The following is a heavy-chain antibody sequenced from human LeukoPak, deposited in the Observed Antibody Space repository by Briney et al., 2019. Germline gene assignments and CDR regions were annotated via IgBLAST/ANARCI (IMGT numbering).Heavy chain of an antibody. CDR2: IKQDASET. D-gene: IGHD3-22*01. CDR3: ARVAGEASGYHPFDI. Sequence: GGSLRLSCAASGFIIFKSWMTWVRQAPGKGLEWVAIIKQDASETYYLDSVKGRFTISRDNAKNSIYLHMTRLRVGDTAVYYCARVAGEASGYHPFDIWGQGTMVTASS. CDR1: GFIIFKSW. V-gene: IGHV3-7*01. J-gene: IGHJ3*02.